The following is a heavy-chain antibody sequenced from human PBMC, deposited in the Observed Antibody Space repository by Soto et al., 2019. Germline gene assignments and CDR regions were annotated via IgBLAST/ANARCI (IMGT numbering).Heavy chain of an antibody. V-gene: IGHV4-34*01. CDR3: ARDQGRSRADA. CDR2: INHSGST. Sequence: QVQLQQWGAGLLKPSETLSLTCAVYGGSFSDYYWSWIRQPPGKGLEWIGEINHSGSTNYNPSLKSRVTMSVDTSKNQFSLKLSSVIAADTAVYYCARDQGRSRADAWGQGTLVTVSS. D-gene: IGHD1-26*01. CDR1: GGSFSDYY. J-gene: IGHJ5*02.